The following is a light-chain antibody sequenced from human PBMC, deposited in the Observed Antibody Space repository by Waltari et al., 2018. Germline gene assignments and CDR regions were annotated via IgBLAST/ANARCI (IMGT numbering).Light chain of an antibody. CDR1: NIESKS. V-gene: IGLV3-21*04. J-gene: IGLJ3*02. Sequence: VSVAPGKTATLTCGGENIESKSVTWYQQKPGQAPILVIFYDSDRPSGIPERFSGSNSGNTATLTISWVEAGDEADYHCQVWDDTTNSGVFGGGTRLTVL. CDR2: YDS. CDR3: QVWDDTTNSGV.